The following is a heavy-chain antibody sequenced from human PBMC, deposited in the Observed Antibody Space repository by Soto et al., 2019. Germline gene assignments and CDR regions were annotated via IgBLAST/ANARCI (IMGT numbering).Heavy chain of an antibody. V-gene: IGHV1-69*13. CDR3: ARDRSYDSSGYYGGFDS. Sequence: SVKVSCKASGGTFRSHAISWVRQAPGQGLEWMGGNIPFSGTASYAQRFQGRVTITADEFTTTAYMELSSLRSEDTAVYYCARDRSYDSSGYYGGFDSWGQGTLVTVSS. D-gene: IGHD3-22*01. CDR1: GGTFRSHA. J-gene: IGHJ4*02. CDR2: NIPFSGTA.